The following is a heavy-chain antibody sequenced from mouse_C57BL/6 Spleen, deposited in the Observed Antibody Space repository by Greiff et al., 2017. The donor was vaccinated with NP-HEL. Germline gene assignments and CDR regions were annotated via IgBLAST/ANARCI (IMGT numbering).Heavy chain of an antibody. D-gene: IGHD1-1*01. CDR3: TTGGDGSSPFDY. CDR1: GFNIKDDY. V-gene: IGHV14-4*01. Sequence: EVQLQQSGAELVRPGASVKLSCTASGFNIKDDYMHWVKQRPEQGLEWIGWIDPENGDTEYASKFQGKATITADTSSNTAYLQLSSLTSEDTAVYYCTTGGDGSSPFDYWGQGTTLTVSS. J-gene: IGHJ2*01. CDR2: IDPENGDT.